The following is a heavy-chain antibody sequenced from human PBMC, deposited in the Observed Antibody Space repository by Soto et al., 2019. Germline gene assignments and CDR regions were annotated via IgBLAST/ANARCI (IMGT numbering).Heavy chain of an antibody. CDR2: INHSGST. V-gene: IGHV4-39*07. D-gene: IGHD2-21*01. CDR1: GGSISSGGYY. CDR3: ARNLNLWNYFDY. Sequence: ASETLSLTCTVSGGSISSGGYYWSWIRQPPGKGLEWIGEINHSGSTNYNPSLKSRVTISVDTSKNQFSLKLSSVTAADTAVYYCARNLNLWNYFDYWGQGTLVTVSS. J-gene: IGHJ4*02.